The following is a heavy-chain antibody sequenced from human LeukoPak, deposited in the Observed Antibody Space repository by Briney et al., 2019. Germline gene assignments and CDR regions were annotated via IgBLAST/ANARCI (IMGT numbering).Heavy chain of an antibody. Sequence: GESLKISCKGSGYSFTTYWIGWVRQMPGKGLEWMGRIDPSDSYTNYSPSFQGHVTISADKSISTAFLQWSSLKASDTAMYYCARLGFGELFPYYWGQGTLVTVSS. CDR2: IDPSDSYT. D-gene: IGHD3-10*01. J-gene: IGHJ4*02. CDR3: ARLGFGELFPYY. V-gene: IGHV5-10-1*01. CDR1: GYSFTTYW.